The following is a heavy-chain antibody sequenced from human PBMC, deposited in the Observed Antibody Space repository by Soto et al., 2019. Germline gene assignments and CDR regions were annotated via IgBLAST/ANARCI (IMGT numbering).Heavy chain of an antibody. V-gene: IGHV3-33*01. CDR1: GFTFSAYG. J-gene: IGHJ5*02. CDR2: IWYDGGSE. Sequence: QVQLVESGGGVVQPGRSLRLSCAASGFTFSAYGMHWVRQAPGEGLEWVAVIWYDGGSEYYADSVEGRFTVSRDNAKNTLYLHMDTLRGDDTAVYYCARAHGPSLGSCLDLWGQGTLVTVSS. D-gene: IGHD2-2*01. CDR3: ARAHGPSLGSCLDL.